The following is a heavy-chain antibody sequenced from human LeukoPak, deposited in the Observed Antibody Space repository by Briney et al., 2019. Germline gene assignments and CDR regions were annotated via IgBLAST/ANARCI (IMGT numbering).Heavy chain of an antibody. CDR3: VRGGPNKSGWTLDY. V-gene: IGHV1-2*02. CDR1: GYTFTGYC. D-gene: IGHD6-19*01. J-gene: IGHJ4*02. CDR2: INPNSGGT. Sequence: ASVKVSCKASGYTFTGYCMHWVRQAPGQGLEWMGWINPNSGGTNYAQKFQGRVSIARDTSANTAYMELNRLRPEDTAVFYCVRGGPNKSGWTLDYWGQGTLVTVSS.